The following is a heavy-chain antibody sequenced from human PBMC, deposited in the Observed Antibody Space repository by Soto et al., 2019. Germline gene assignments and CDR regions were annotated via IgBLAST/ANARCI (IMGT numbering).Heavy chain of an antibody. Sequence: ESGGGVVPPGRSLRLSCAASGFHFSSHGMHWVRQAPGKGLEWVAVISYDGSDTYYADSVKGRFTISRDDSKNTLYLQMNSLRTEDTAVYYCAKVQCGGECYYRADFDYWGQGTLVTVSS. CDR1: GFHFSSHG. V-gene: IGHV3-30*18. D-gene: IGHD2-21*01. J-gene: IGHJ4*02. CDR2: ISYDGSDT. CDR3: AKVQCGGECYYRADFDY.